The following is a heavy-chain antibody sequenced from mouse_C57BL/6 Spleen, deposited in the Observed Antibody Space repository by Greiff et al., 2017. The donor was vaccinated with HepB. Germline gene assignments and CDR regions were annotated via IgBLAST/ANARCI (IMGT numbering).Heavy chain of an antibody. CDR1: GYTFTSYW. Sequence: QVQLQQPGAELVMPGASVKLSCKASGYTFTSYWMHWVKQRPGQGLEWIGEIDPSDSYTNYNQKLKGKSTLTVDKSSSTAYMQLSSLTSEDSAVYYCASHYYGSSARYFDVWGTGTTVTVSS. CDR3: ASHYYGSSARYFDV. CDR2: IDPSDSYT. J-gene: IGHJ1*03. V-gene: IGHV1-69*01. D-gene: IGHD1-1*01.